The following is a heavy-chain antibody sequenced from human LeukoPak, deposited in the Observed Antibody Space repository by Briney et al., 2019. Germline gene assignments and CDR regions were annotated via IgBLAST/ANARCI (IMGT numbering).Heavy chain of an antibody. Sequence: PGGSLRLSCAASGFTFSSYGMHWVRQAPGKGLEWVAVIWYDGSNKYYADSVKGRFTISRDNSKNTLYLQMNSLRAEDTAVYYCARDHCSSTSCYAYYYGMDVWGKGTTVTVSS. CDR3: ARDHCSSTSCYAYYYGMDV. V-gene: IGHV3-33*01. CDR1: GFTFSSYG. CDR2: IWYDGSNK. D-gene: IGHD2-2*01. J-gene: IGHJ6*04.